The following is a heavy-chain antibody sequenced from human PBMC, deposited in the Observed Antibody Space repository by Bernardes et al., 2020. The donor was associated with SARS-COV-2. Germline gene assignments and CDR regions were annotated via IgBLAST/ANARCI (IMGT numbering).Heavy chain of an antibody. D-gene: IGHD3-10*02. CDR3: ATSSPIPPPPVRGGNNWFDP. CDR1: GYTLTELS. J-gene: IGHJ5*02. Sequence: ASVKVSCKVSGYTLTELSMHWVRQAPGKGLEWMGGFDPEDGETIYAQKFQGRVTMTEDTSTDTAYMELSSLRSEDTAVYYCATSSPIPPPPVRGGNNWFDPWGQGTLVTVSS. V-gene: IGHV1-24*01. CDR2: FDPEDGET.